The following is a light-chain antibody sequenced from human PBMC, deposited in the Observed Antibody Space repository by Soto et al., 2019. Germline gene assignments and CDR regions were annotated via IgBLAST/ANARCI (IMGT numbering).Light chain of an antibody. V-gene: IGKV1-9*01. J-gene: IGKJ5*01. CDR2: DAS. Sequence: IPLTQSPSFLSASAGDRVTITCRASQSISSSLAWYQQKPGKAPRLLIDDASTLESGVPSRFSGSGSGTEFTLTISSLQPDDFATYYCQQLHNFSVTFGQGTRLEI. CDR3: QQLHNFSVT. CDR1: QSISSS.